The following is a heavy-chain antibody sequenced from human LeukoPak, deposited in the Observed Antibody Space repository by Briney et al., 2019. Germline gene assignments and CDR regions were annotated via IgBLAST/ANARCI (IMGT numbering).Heavy chain of an antibody. CDR2: INHSGST. Sequence: PSETLSLTCAVYGGSLSGDYWSWIRQPPGKGLEWIGEINHSGSTNYNPSLKSRVTISVDTSKNQFSLKLSSVTAADTAVYYCARGRPVLLWFGELSHGLDPWGQGTLVTVSS. CDR3: ARGRPVLLWFGELSHGLDP. V-gene: IGHV4-34*01. D-gene: IGHD3-10*01. CDR1: GGSLSGDY. J-gene: IGHJ5*02.